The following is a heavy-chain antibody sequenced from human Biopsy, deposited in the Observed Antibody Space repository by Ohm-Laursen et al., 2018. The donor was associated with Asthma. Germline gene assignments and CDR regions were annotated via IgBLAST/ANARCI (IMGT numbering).Heavy chain of an antibody. CDR3: ASQSSGPDFWSGYYYFDY. V-gene: IGHV3-30*03. J-gene: IGHJ4*02. CDR1: GFTFSSYG. CDR2: ISYDGSNK. Sequence: RLSCSASGFTFSSYGMHWVRQAPGKGLEWVAVISYDGSNKYYADSVKGRFTISRDNSKNTLYLQMNSLRAEDTAVYYCASQSSGPDFWSGYYYFDYWGQGTLVTVSS. D-gene: IGHD3-3*01.